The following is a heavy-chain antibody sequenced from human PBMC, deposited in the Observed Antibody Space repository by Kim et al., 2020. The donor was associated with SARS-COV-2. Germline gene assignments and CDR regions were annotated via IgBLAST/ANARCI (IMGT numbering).Heavy chain of an antibody. CDR3: ARKGLDTISSGWYLDL. CDR2: TGLIGNT. CDR1: GFTFSTYD. J-gene: IGHJ2*01. D-gene: IGHD2-15*01. V-gene: IGHV3-13*01. Sequence: GGSLRLSCAASGFTFSTYDMHWVRQGAGKGLEWVSATGLIGNTYYADSVKGRFTISRDNAKNSLYLQMNSLRAGDTAVYYCARKGLDTISSGWYLDLWGR.